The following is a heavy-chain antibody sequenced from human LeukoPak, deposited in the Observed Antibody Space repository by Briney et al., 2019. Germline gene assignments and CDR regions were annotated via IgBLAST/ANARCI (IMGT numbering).Heavy chain of an antibody. CDR2: ISSSSSYI. J-gene: IGHJ4*02. CDR1: GFTFSSYS. V-gene: IGHV3-21*01. D-gene: IGHD3-10*01. Sequence: GGSLRLSCAASGFTFSSYSMNWVRQAPGKGLEWVSSISSSSSYIYYADSVKGRFTISRDNSKNTLYLQMNSLRAEDTAVYYCAKELLWFGVTFLLNIDYWGQGTLVTVSS. CDR3: AKELLWFGVTFLLNIDY.